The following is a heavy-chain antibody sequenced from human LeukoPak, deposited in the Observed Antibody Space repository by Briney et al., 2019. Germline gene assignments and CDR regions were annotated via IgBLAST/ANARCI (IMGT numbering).Heavy chain of an antibody. CDR2: ISGSGGST. CDR1: GFTFGSYV. J-gene: IGHJ1*01. CDR3: AKDSSSWPEYFQH. V-gene: IGHV3-23*01. D-gene: IGHD6-13*01. Sequence: GGSLRLSCVGSGFTFGSYVMTWVRQAPGKGLEWVSAISGSGGSTYYADSVKGRFTISRDNSKNTLYLQMNSLRAEDTAVYYCAKDSSSWPEYFQHWGQGTLVTVSS.